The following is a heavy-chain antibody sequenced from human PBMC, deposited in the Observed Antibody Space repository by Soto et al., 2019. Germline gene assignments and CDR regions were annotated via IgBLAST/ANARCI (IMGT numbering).Heavy chain of an antibody. CDR3: ARVHSSGWYAGY. Sequence: SETLSLTCAVYGGSFSGYYWSWIRQPPGKGLEWIGEIDHTGSTNYNPSLTSRVTISVDRSKNQFSLKLSSVTAADTAVYYSARVHSSGWYAGYWGRGTLVTVSS. V-gene: IGHV4-34*01. CDR2: IDHTGST. D-gene: IGHD6-19*01. J-gene: IGHJ4*02. CDR1: GGSFSGYY.